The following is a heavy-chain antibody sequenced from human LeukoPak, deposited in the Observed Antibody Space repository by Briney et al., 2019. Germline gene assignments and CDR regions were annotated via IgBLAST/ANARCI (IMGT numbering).Heavy chain of an antibody. V-gene: IGHV3-66*01. Sequence: GSLRLSCAASGFTVSSNYMSWVRQAPGKGLGWGSVIYSGGSTYYADSVKGRFTISRDNSKNTLYLQMNSLRAEDTAVYYCARDEFYYGSGSYNYWGQGTLVTVSS. CDR1: GFTVSSNY. D-gene: IGHD3-10*01. CDR3: ARDEFYYGSGSYNY. CDR2: IYSGGST. J-gene: IGHJ4*02.